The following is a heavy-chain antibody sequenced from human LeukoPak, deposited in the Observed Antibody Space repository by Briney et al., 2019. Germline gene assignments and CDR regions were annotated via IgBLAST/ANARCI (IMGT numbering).Heavy chain of an antibody. CDR3: ARAYGSGSQVINYFEY. V-gene: IGHV3-74*01. J-gene: IGHJ4*02. D-gene: IGHD3-10*01. CDR2: INSDGSST. Sequence: GGSLRLSCAASGFTFSSYWMHWVRHAPGKGLVWVSRINSDGSSTTYADPVKGRFTISRDNAKNTLYLQMNSLRAEDTAVYYCARAYGSGSQVINYFEYWGQGTLVTVSS. CDR1: GFTFSSYW.